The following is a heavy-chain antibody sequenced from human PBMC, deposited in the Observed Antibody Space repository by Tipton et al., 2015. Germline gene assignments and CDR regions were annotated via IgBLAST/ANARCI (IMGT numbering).Heavy chain of an antibody. J-gene: IGHJ4*02. Sequence: PVKGRFTISRDNAKNSLYLQMNSLRAEDTAVYYCARMGYCSSSSCYVYFDYWGQGSLVTVSS. CDR3: ARMGYCSSSSCYVYFDY. D-gene: IGHD2-2*01. V-gene: IGHV3-21*01.